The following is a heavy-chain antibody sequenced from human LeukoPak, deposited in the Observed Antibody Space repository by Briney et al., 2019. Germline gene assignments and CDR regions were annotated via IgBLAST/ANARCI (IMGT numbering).Heavy chain of an antibody. D-gene: IGHD4-17*01. Sequence: GGSLRLSCAASGFTFSSYGMHWVRQAPGKGLEWVAVIWYDGSNKYYADSVKGRFTISRDNSKNTLYLQVNSLRAEDTAVYYCARPGTTVTLYYFDYWGQGTLVTVSS. V-gene: IGHV3-33*01. CDR1: GFTFSSYG. CDR3: ARPGTTVTLYYFDY. CDR2: IWYDGSNK. J-gene: IGHJ4*02.